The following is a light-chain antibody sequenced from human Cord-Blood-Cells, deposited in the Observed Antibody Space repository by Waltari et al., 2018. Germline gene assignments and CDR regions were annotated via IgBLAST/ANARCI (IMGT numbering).Light chain of an antibody. J-gene: IGLJ3*02. Sequence: QSALTQPASVSGSPEQSITISCTGTSSDLGSYILVFWYQQHRGKAPIHLIYEGSKRSSGVSKRFSGSKSGSTTSLTISGLHAADEAHYYCCSYAGSSTFWVFGGGTKLTVV. CDR2: EGS. CDR3: CSYAGSSTFWV. V-gene: IGLV2-23*03. CDR1: SSDLGSYIL.